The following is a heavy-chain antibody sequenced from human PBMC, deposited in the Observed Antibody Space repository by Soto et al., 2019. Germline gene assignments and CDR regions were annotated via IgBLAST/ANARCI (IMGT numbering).Heavy chain of an antibody. V-gene: IGHV3-33*01. D-gene: IGHD6-13*01. CDR2: IWYDGSNK. Sequence: GGSLRLSCAASGFTFSSYGMHWVRQAPGKGLEWVAVIWYDGSNKYYADSVKGRFTISRDNSKNTLYLQMNSLRAEDTAVYYCARDGGYSSTIWYYYYGMDVWGQGTTVTV. J-gene: IGHJ6*02. CDR1: GFTFSSYG. CDR3: ARDGGYSSTIWYYYYGMDV.